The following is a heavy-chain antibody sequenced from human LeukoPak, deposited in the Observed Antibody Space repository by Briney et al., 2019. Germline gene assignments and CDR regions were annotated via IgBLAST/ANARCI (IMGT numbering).Heavy chain of an antibody. Sequence: GGSLRLSCAASGFTFSSYWMSWVRQAPGKGLEWVANIKQDGSEKYYVDSVKGRFTISRDNAKDSLYLQMNSLRAEDTAVYYCARDARDGYNYYWGQGTLVTVSS. CDR1: GFTFSSYW. D-gene: IGHD5-24*01. CDR2: IKQDGSEK. V-gene: IGHV3-7*01. CDR3: ARDARDGYNYY. J-gene: IGHJ4*02.